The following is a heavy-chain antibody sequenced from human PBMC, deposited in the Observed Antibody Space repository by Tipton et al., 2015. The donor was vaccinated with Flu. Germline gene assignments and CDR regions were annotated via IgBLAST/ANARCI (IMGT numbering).Heavy chain of an antibody. J-gene: IGHJ4*02. CDR2: IFRTGST. CDR3: ARRTYYYGSGEQDY. CDR1: GDSISSDYY. V-gene: IGHV4-38-2*02. Sequence: TLSLTCTISGDSISSDYYWGWIRQPPGKGLEWIGNIFRTGSTYRNPSLKSRVTISVDRSKNQFSLKVFSVTAADTAVYYCARRTYYYGSGEQDYWGQGTLVTVSS. D-gene: IGHD3-10*01.